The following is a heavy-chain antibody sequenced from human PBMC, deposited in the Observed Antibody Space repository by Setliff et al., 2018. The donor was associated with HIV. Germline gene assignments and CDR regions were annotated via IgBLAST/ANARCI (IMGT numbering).Heavy chain of an antibody. J-gene: IGHJ4*02. V-gene: IGHV1-69*05. CDR3: ARGGIYVDINDY. CDR1: GDTFSNSL. Sequence: ASVKVSCKASGDTFSNSLVTWVRQAPGQGLEWMGGIIPLFGTANYAQKFQGRVTMTTDELMTTAYLELSSLRSEDTAVYYCARGGIYVDINDYWGQGTLVTVSS. CDR2: IIPLFGTA. D-gene: IGHD5-12*01.